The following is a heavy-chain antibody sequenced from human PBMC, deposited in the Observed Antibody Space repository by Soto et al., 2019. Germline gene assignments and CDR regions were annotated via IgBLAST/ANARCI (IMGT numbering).Heavy chain of an antibody. CDR3: ARDFGEPRGFDP. CDR1: GFTFISYS. CDR2: ISSSSSYI. V-gene: IGHV3-21*01. D-gene: IGHD2-21*01. Sequence: GGSLRLSCAASGFTFISYSMNWVRQAPGKGLEWVSSISSSSSYIYYADSVKGRFTISRDNAKNSLYLQMNSLRAEDTAVYYCARDFGEPRGFDPWGQGTLVTVSS. J-gene: IGHJ5*02.